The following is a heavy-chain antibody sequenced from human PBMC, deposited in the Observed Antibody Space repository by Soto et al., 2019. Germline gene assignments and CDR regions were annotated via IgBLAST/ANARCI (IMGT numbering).Heavy chain of an antibody. D-gene: IGHD3-16*02. CDR3: AKGGYYDYVWGSYRYTPPNNWFDP. CDR1: GFTFSSYA. V-gene: IGHV3-23*01. CDR2: ISGSGGST. Sequence: GGSLRLSCAASGFTFSSYAMSWVRQAPGKGLEWVSAISGSGGSTYYADSVKGRFTISRDNSKNTLYLQMNSLRAEDTAVYYCAKGGYYDYVWGSYRYTPPNNWFDPWGQGTLVTISS. J-gene: IGHJ5*02.